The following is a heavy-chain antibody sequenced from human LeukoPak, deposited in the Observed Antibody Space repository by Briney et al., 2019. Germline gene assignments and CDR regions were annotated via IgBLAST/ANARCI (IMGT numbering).Heavy chain of an antibody. CDR3: ATSLQRWLQVNY. CDR1: GFTVSSNN. D-gene: IGHD5-24*01. CDR2: IYSGGST. V-gene: IGHV3-66*01. Sequence: GGSLRLSCAASGFTVSSNNMTWVRQAPGKGLEWVSIIYSGGSTYYADSVKGRFTISRDNSKNTLYLQMNSLRAEDTAVYYCATSLQRWLQVNYWGQGALVTVSS. J-gene: IGHJ4*02.